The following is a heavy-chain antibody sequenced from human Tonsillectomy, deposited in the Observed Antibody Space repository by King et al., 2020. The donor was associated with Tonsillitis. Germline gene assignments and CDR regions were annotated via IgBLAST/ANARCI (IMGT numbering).Heavy chain of an antibody. J-gene: IGHJ6*02. D-gene: IGHD2-2*01. V-gene: IGHV3-53*04. CDR3: AMISRSSSPYYYYAMDV. Sequence: VQLVEPGGGLVQPGGSLRLSCAASGFTVSSNYMSWVRQAPGKGLEWVSVIYSDAGTYYADSVKGRFTISRHNSKNTLYLQMSSLRTEDTAMYYCAMISRSSSPYYYYAMDVWGQGTKVTVSS. CDR1: GFTVSSNY. CDR2: IYSDAGT.